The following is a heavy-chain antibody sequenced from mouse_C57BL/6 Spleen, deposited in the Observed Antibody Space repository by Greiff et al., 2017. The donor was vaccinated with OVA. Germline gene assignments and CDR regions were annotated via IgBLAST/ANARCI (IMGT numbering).Heavy chain of an antibody. CDR2: ISSGGDYI. CDR3: TREGRGFAY. Sequence: EVKLMESGEGLVKPGGSLKLSCAASGFTFSSYAMSWVRQTPEKRLEWVAYISSGGDYIYYADTVKGRFTISRDNARNTLYLQMSSLKSEDTAMYYCTREGRGFAYWGQGTLVTVSA. V-gene: IGHV5-9-1*02. J-gene: IGHJ3*01. CDR1: GFTFSSYA.